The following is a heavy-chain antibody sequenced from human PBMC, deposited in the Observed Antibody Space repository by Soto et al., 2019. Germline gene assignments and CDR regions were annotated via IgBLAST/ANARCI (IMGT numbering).Heavy chain of an antibody. CDR2: IYWDGES. D-gene: IGHD1-1*01. J-gene: IGHJ4*02. V-gene: IGHV2-5*02. CDR3: AHRDSTGTTTYFDS. Sequence: QITLKEAGPTLVKPTETLTLTCTFSGFSCTTTRMGVGWTRQRPGKALEWLAIIYWDGESRYNPLLRRRLTLTEDTSKNQVLLTMTNMDPKDTATYYCAHRDSTGTTTYFDSWGQGIPVTVAS. CDR1: GFSCTTTRMG.